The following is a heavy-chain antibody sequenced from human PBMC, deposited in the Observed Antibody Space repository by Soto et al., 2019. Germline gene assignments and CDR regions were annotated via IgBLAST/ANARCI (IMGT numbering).Heavy chain of an antibody. V-gene: IGHV1-18*01. D-gene: IGHD2-21*01. J-gene: IGHJ6*02. CDR2: ISAYNGNT. CDR1: GYTFISHS. CDR3: ARGAFCGGAPGCRDMDV. Sequence: GASVKFSCKSSGYTFISHSITWVRQAPGQGLEWMGRISAYNGNTNYAQKLQGRVTMTTDTSTNTAYMELRNLRSDDTAVYYCARGAFCGGAPGCRDMDVWGQGTTVTVSS.